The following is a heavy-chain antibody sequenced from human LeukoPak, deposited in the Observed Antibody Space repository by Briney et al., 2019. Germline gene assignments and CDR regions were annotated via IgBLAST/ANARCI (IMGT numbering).Heavy chain of an antibody. V-gene: IGHV3-53*01. Sequence: GGSLRLSCAASGFTVSSNEMSWVRQAPGKGLERVSVIYIDGSTYHADSVKGRFTISRDESKNTLDLQMTSLRVDDTAVYYCARDLDIAVAGTGSGYWGQGTLVTVSS. D-gene: IGHD6-19*01. CDR1: GFTVSSNE. CDR2: IYIDGST. CDR3: ARDLDIAVAGTGSGY. J-gene: IGHJ4*02.